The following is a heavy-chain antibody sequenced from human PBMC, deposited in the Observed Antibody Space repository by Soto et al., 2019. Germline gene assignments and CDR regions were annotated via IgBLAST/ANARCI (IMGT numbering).Heavy chain of an antibody. D-gene: IGHD6-13*01. Sequence: PSETLSLTCAVYGGSFSGYYWSWIRQPPGKGLEWIGEINHSGSTNYNPSLKSRVTISVDTSKNQFSLKLSSVTAADTAVYYCARVRIAAAGPTRRYGMDVWGPGTTVTVSS. CDR1: GGSFSGYY. V-gene: IGHV4-34*01. CDR2: INHSGST. J-gene: IGHJ6*02. CDR3: ARVRIAAAGPTRRYGMDV.